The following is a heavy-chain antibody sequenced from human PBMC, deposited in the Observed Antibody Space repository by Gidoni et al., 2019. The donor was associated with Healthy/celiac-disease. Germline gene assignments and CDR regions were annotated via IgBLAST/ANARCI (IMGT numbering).Heavy chain of an antibody. CDR2: IYYSGST. D-gene: IGHD5-12*01. V-gene: IGHV4-59*01. CDR3: ARIKRWLQPHDAFDI. CDR1: GGSISSYY. J-gene: IGHJ3*02. Sequence: QVQLQESGPGLVKPSETLSLTCTVSGGSISSYYWSWIRQPPGKGLEWIGYIYYSGSTNYNPPLKSRVTISVDTSKNQFSLKLSSVTAADTAVYYCARIKRWLQPHDAFDIWGQGTMVTVSS.